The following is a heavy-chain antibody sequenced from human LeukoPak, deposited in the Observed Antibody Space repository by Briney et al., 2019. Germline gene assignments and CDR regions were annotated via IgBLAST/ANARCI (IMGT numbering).Heavy chain of an antibody. D-gene: IGHD3-16*02. V-gene: IGHV4-59*11. CDR1: GGSFSGHY. CDR2: IYYSGST. CDR3: ARASHYDYVWGSYRPEGPFGY. Sequence: SETLSLTCAVYGGSFSGHYWSWIRQPPGKGLEWIGYIYYSGSTNYNPSLKSRVTISVDTSKNQFSLKLSSVTAADTAVYYCARASHYDYVWGSYRPEGPFGYWGQGTLVTVSS. J-gene: IGHJ4*02.